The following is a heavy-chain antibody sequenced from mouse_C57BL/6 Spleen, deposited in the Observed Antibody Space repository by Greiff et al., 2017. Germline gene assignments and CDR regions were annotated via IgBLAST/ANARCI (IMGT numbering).Heavy chain of an antibody. Sequence: QVQLQQPGAELVRPGSSVKLSCKASGYTFTSYWMDWVKQRPGQGLEWIGNIYPSDSETHYNQKFKDKATLTVDKSSSAAYMQLSSLTSEDSAVDYCARTPYYYGSSYGYFDVWGTGTTVTVSS. CDR3: ARTPYYYGSSYGYFDV. CDR2: IYPSDSET. CDR1: GYTFTSYW. J-gene: IGHJ1*03. V-gene: IGHV1-61*01. D-gene: IGHD1-1*01.